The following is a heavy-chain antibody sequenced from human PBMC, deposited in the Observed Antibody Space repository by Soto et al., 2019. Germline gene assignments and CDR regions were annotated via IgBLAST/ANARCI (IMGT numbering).Heavy chain of an antibody. V-gene: IGHV3-33*01. CDR1: GFTFSSYG. Sequence: GGSLRLSCAASGFTFSSYGMHWVRQAPGKGLEWVALIWYDGCNKNYADSVKGRFTISRDDSKNTLYLQMNSLRAEDTAVYYCARDAYLGSGSYAYWGQGTLVTVSS. CDR2: IWYDGCNK. D-gene: IGHD3-10*01. J-gene: IGHJ4*02. CDR3: ARDAYLGSGSYAY.